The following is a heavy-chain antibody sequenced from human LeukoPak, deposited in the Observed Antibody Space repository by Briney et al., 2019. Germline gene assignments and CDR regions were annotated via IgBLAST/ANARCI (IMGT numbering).Heavy chain of an antibody. CDR2: ISYDGSNK. D-gene: IGHD3-10*01. Sequence: GGSLRLSCAASGFTFSSYGMHWVRQAPGKGLEWVAVISYDGSNKYYADSVKGRFTISRDNSKNTLYLQMNSLRAEDTAVYYCAEGMVRGVYPSWGQGTLVTVSS. CDR3: AEGMVRGVYPS. J-gene: IGHJ4*02. CDR1: GFTFSSYG. V-gene: IGHV3-30*18.